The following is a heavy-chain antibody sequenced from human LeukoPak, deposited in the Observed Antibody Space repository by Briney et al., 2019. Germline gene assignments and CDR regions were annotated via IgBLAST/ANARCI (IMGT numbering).Heavy chain of an antibody. CDR3: AKWVVPAAISSYFDY. Sequence: PGRSLRLSCAASGFTFSSYAMSWVRQAPGKGLEWVSAISGSGGSTYYADSVKGRFTISRDNSKNTLYLQMNSLRAEDTAVYYCAKWVVPAAISSYFDYWGQGTLVTVSS. J-gene: IGHJ4*02. V-gene: IGHV3-23*01. CDR2: ISGSGGST. CDR1: GFTFSSYA. D-gene: IGHD2-2*02.